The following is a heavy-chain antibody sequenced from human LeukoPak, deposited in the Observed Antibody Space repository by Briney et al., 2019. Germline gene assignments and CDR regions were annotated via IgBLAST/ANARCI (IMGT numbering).Heavy chain of an antibody. CDR3: ARHTRAERFGELLLSFSWFDP. J-gene: IGHJ5*02. Sequence: GESLKISCKGSGYSLTSYWIGWVRQMPGKGLEWMGIIYPGDSDTRYSPSFQGQVTISADKSISTAYLQWSSLKASDTAMYYCARHTRAERFGELLLSFSWFDPWGQGTLVTVSS. CDR1: GYSLTSYW. D-gene: IGHD3-10*01. CDR2: IYPGDSDT. V-gene: IGHV5-51*01.